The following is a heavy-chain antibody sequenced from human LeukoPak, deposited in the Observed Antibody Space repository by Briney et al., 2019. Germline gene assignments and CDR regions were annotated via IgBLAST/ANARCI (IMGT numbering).Heavy chain of an antibody. CDR2: IYHSGST. Sequence: PSETLSLTCAVYGGSFSGYYWSWIRQPPGKGLEWIGSIYHSGSTYYNPSLKSRVTISVDTSKNQFSLKLSSVTAADTAVYYCARGGGSKYSSGLFDYWGQGTLVTVSS. D-gene: IGHD6-19*01. J-gene: IGHJ4*02. CDR3: ARGGGSKYSSGLFDY. V-gene: IGHV4-34*01. CDR1: GGSFSGYY.